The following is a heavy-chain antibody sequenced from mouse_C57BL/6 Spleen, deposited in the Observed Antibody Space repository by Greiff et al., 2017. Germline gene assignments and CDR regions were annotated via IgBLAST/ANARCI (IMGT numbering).Heavy chain of an antibody. CDR2: ISDGGSYT. J-gene: IGHJ1*03. CDR1: GFTFSSYA. Sequence: EVMLVESGGGLVKPGGSLKLSCAASGFTFSSYAMSWVRQTPEKRLEWVATISDGGSYTYYPDKVKGRFTISRDNAKNNLYLQMSQLKSEDTAMYYCARDGAGTWYFDVWGTGTTVTVSS. V-gene: IGHV5-4*01. D-gene: IGHD4-1*01. CDR3: ARDGAGTWYFDV.